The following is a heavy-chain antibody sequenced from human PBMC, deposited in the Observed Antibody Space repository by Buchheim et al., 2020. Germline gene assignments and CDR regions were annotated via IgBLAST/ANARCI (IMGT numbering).Heavy chain of an antibody. D-gene: IGHD6-13*01. CDR2: INPNSGGT. V-gene: IGHV1-2*02. Sequence: QVQLVQSGAEVKKPGASVKVSCKASGYTFTGYYMHWVRQAPGQGLEWMGWINPNSGGTNYAQKFQGRVTMTRDTSISTAYMELSRLGSDDTAVYYCARDRVGYSSSWHQIYYYYYGMDVWGQGTT. CDR3: ARDRVGYSSSWHQIYYYYYGMDV. J-gene: IGHJ6*02. CDR1: GYTFTGYY.